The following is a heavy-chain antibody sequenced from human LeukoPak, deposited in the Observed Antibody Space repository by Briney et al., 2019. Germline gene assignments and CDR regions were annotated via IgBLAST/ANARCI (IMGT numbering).Heavy chain of an antibody. V-gene: IGHV3-48*01. J-gene: IGHJ4*02. D-gene: IGHD2-15*01. CDR3: ARSSSRYCSGGSCYSGVLGYFDY. Sequence: LSGGSLRLSCAASGFTFSSYGMHWVRQAPGKGLEWVSYISSSRRTISYADSVKGRFTISRDNAKNSLYLQMNSLRAEDTAVYYCARSSSRYCSGGSCYSGVLGYFDYWGQGTLVTVSS. CDR1: GFTFSSYG. CDR2: ISSSRRTI.